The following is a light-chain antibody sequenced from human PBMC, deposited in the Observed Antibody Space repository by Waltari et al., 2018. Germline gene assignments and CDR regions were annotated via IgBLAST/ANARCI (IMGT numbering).Light chain of an antibody. V-gene: IGKV3-11*01. CDR3: DQHRSGLT. J-gene: IGKJ4*01. CDR2: SAS. CDR1: QSVDSC. Sequence: VILTQSPATLSLSPGERATLSCRASQSVDSCLAWYQQKPGQAPRLLIHSASSRATGIPDRFSGSGSGTEFTLTISYLEPEDVGVYHCDQHRSGLTFGGGTRVEIK.